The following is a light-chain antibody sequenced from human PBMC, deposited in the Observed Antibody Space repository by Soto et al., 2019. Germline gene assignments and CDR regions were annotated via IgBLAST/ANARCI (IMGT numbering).Light chain of an antibody. Sequence: EIVLTQSPGTLSLSPGERATLSCRASQSVSSSSLAWYQQKPGQAPRLLISGASSRATGIPDRFSGSGSGTDFTLTVNRLEPEDFAVYYWQQYGKSPVTFGGGTKVEIK. V-gene: IGKV3-20*01. CDR1: QSVSSSS. CDR2: GAS. J-gene: IGKJ4*01. CDR3: QQYGKSPVT.